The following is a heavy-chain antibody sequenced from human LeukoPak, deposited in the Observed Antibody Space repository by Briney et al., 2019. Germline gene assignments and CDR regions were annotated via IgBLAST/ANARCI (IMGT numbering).Heavy chain of an antibody. CDR1: GFTFSCYG. J-gene: IGHJ4*02. Sequence: GRSLRLSCAASGFTFSCYGMHWVRQAPGKGLEWVAVISYDGSNKYYADSVKGRFTISRDNSKNTLYLQMNSLRAEDTAVYYCAKTKKVVTAILYYFDYWGQGTLVTVSS. V-gene: IGHV3-30*18. CDR2: ISYDGSNK. D-gene: IGHD2-21*02. CDR3: AKTKKVVTAILYYFDY.